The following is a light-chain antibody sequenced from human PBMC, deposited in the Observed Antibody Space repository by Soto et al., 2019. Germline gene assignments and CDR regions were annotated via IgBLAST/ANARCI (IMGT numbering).Light chain of an antibody. CDR2: DDT. CDR1: NIGRKS. J-gene: IGLJ1*01. CDR3: QVWDSSSDHRYV. Sequence: SYELTQPPSVSVAPGQTARITCGGNNIGRKSVHWYQQEPGQAPVLVVYDDTDRPSGIPERFSGSNSENTATLTISRVEAGDEADYYCQVWDSSSDHRYVFGTGTKVTVL. V-gene: IGLV3-21*02.